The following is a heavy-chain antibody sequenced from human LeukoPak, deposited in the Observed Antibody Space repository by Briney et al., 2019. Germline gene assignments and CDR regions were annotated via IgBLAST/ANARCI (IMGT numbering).Heavy chain of an antibody. CDR1: GGTFSSYA. D-gene: IGHD5-24*01. V-gene: IGHV1-69*05. CDR2: IIRIFGTA. CDR3: ARDPGGYKPYYFDY. Sequence: SVKVSCKASGGTFSSYAISWVRQAPGQGLEWVGRIIRIFGTANYAQKFQGRVTITTDESTSTAYMELSSLRSEDTAVYYCARDPGGYKPYYFDYWGQGTLVTVSS. J-gene: IGHJ4*02.